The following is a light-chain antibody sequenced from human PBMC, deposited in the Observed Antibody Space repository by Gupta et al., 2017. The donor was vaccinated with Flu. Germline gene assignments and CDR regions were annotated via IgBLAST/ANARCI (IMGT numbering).Light chain of an antibody. Sequence: QPALTQPASVSGSPGQSITISCTGTSSDVGGYNYVSWYQQYPGKAPKLIIFEVTNRPSGVSSRFSGSKSDNTASLTISDLQAEDEADYYCTSYTSFGTYVFGTGTKVTVL. V-gene: IGLV2-14*01. CDR3: TSYTSFGTYV. CDR2: EVT. J-gene: IGLJ1*01. CDR1: SSDVGGYNY.